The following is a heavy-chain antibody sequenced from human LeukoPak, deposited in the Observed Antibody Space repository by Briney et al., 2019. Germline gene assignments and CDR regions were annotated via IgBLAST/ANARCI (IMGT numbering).Heavy chain of an antibody. D-gene: IGHD2-2*01. CDR2: INDDSSDI. V-gene: IGHV3-21*05. CDR3: ARDTFQPGLIDS. CDR1: GFPLTSSA. Sequence: GGSLRLSCAASGFPLTSSAMDWVRQAPGKGLEWVSYINDDSSDIHYAGSVRGRFTISRDDARKTLYLQLSSLRVEDTAVYYCARDTFQPGLIDSWGQGTLVTVSS. J-gene: IGHJ4*02.